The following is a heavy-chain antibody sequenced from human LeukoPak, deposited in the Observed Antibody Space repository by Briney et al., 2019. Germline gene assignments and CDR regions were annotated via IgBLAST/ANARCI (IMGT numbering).Heavy chain of an antibody. CDR1: GFTFSSYA. J-gene: IGHJ4*02. Sequence: PGGSLRLSCAASGFTFSSYAMSWVRQAPGKGLEWVSAISGSGGSTYYADSVKGRFTISRDNSKTTLYLQMNSLRAEDTAVYYWAKATMVRGESPFDYWGQGTLVTVSS. D-gene: IGHD3-10*01. V-gene: IGHV3-23*01. CDR2: ISGSGGST. CDR3: AKATMVRGESPFDY.